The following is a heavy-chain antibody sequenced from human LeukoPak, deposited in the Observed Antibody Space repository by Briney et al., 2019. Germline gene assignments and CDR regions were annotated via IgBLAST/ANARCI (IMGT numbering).Heavy chain of an antibody. CDR1: GFTFDDYA. V-gene: IGHV3-9*03. CDR3: AKDRRFGELLSGISGFDY. CDR2: ISWNSGSI. Sequence: GGSLRLSCAASGFTFDDYAMHWVRQAPGRGLEWASGISWNSGSIGYADSVKGRFTISRDNAKNSLYLQMNSLRAEDMALYYCAKDRRFGELLSGISGFDYWGQGTLVTVSS. J-gene: IGHJ4*02. D-gene: IGHD3-10*01.